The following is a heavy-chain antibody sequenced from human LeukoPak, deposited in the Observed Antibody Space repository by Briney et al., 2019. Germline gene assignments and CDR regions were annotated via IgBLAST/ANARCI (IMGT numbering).Heavy chain of an antibody. Sequence: PGGSLRLSCAASGFIFSSYGMHWVRQAPGKGLEWVADISYDGNYKYYADSVKGRITISRDNSKNTLYLQMNSLRAEDTSIYYCSKDALDDFCSGGVAPFDSWGQGTLVTVSS. CDR3: SKDALDDFCSGGVAPFDS. V-gene: IGHV3-30*18. J-gene: IGHJ4*02. CDR2: ISYDGNYK. CDR1: GFIFSSYG. D-gene: IGHD3-3*01.